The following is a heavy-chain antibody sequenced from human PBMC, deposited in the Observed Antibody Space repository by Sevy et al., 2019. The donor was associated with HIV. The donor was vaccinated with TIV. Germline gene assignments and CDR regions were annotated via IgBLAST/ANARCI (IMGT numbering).Heavy chain of an antibody. CDR2: IYPGDSDT. V-gene: IGHV5-51*01. Sequence: GESLKISCKGSGYSFTSYWIGWVRQMPGKGLEWMGIIYPGDSDTRHSPSFQGQVTISADKSISTAYLQWSSLKASDTAMYYCARFGEYCSSTSCYIHYGLDVWGQGTTVTVSS. CDR3: ARFGEYCSSTSCYIHYGLDV. J-gene: IGHJ6*02. CDR1: GYSFTSYW. D-gene: IGHD2-2*02.